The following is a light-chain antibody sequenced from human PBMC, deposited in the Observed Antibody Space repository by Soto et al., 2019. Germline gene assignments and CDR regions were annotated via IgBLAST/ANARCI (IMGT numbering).Light chain of an antibody. J-gene: IGLJ3*02. CDR2: TNN. CDR1: SSNIGINY. V-gene: IGLV1-47*01. Sequence: QSVLTQPPSASGTPGQRVTISCSGSSSNIGINYVYWYQHLPGTAPKLLIYTNNQRPSGVPDRFSGSKSGTSASLAISGLRSEDGADYYCAAWDDSLRGVVFGGGTKLTVL. CDR3: AAWDDSLRGVV.